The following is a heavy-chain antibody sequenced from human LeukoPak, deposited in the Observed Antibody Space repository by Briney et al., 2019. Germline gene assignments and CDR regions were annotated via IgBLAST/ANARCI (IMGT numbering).Heavy chain of an antibody. J-gene: IGHJ6*04. Sequence: ASVKVSCKASGYTFTSYAVHWVRQAPGQRLEWMGWINAGNGNTRYSQKFQGRVTITRDTSASTAYMELSSLRSEDTAVYYCARNKDCSGGSCYPGKGMDVWGKGTTVTVSS. D-gene: IGHD2-15*01. CDR3: ARNKDCSGGSCYPGKGMDV. V-gene: IGHV1-3*01. CDR2: INAGNGNT. CDR1: GYTFTSYA.